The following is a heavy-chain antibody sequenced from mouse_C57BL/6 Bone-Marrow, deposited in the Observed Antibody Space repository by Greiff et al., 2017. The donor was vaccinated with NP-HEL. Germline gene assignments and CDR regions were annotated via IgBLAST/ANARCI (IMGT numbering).Heavy chain of an antibody. CDR1: GYTFTDYY. Sequence: QVQLKQSGAELVRPGASVKLSCKASGYTFTDYYINWVKQRPGQGLEWIARIYPGSGNTYYNEKFKGKATLTAEKSSSTAYMQLSSLTSEDSAVYFCARRGTVVYFDYWGQGTTLTVSS. CDR2: IYPGSGNT. CDR3: ARRGTVVYFDY. D-gene: IGHD1-1*01. V-gene: IGHV1-76*01. J-gene: IGHJ2*01.